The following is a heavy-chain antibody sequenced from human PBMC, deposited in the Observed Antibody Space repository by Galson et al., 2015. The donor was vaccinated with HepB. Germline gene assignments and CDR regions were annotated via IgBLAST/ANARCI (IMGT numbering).Heavy chain of an antibody. J-gene: IGHJ4*02. V-gene: IGHV3-30-3*01. D-gene: IGHD2-2*01. CDR1: GFTFSSYA. CDR2: ISYDGSNK. CDR3: ARDIPPSSNPDY. Sequence: SLRLSCAASGFTFSSYAMHWVRRAPGKGLEWVAVISYDGSNKYYADSVKGRFTISRDNSKNTLYLQMNSLRAEDTAVYYCARDIPPSSNPDYWGQGTLVTVSS.